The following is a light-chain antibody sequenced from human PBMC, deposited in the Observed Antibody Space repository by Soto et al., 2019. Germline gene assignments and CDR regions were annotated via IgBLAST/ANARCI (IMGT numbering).Light chain of an antibody. Sequence: IVMTQSPATLSVSPGERATLSCRASQSVSSNLAWYQQKPGQAPRLLIYGASSRATGIPDRFSGSGSGTDFTLTISRLEPEDFAVYYCQQYGSSPQTFGQGTKVDNK. CDR1: QSVSSN. V-gene: IGKV3-20*01. J-gene: IGKJ1*01. CDR2: GAS. CDR3: QQYGSSPQT.